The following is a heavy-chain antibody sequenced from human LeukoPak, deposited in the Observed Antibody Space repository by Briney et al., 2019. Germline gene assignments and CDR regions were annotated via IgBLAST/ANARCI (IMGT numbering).Heavy chain of an antibody. J-gene: IGHJ4*02. D-gene: IGHD3-10*01. V-gene: IGHV3-23*01. CDR2: INGGATST. CDR1: GFSFSSYA. CDR3: ARQNYGAGPDY. Sequence: GGSLRLSCAASGFSFSSYAMSWVRQAPGKGLEWVSGINGGATSTVYADSVKGRFTISRDNAKNTLYLQMNSLRAEDTALYYCARQNYGAGPDYWGQGTLVTVSS.